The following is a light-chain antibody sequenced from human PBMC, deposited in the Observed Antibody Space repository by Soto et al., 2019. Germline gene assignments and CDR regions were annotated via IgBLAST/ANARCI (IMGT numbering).Light chain of an antibody. Sequence: DIQMTQPPSYVSASVGDTVTITCRASQDISSWLSWYQQKPGKAPKLLIYTSFNLNSGVPSRSSGSRSGTEFNFTISSLRPEDFATYYCQQADTFPYTFSQGTKVDIK. V-gene: IGKV1-12*01. CDR1: QDISSW. CDR2: TSF. J-gene: IGKJ2*01. CDR3: QQADTFPYT.